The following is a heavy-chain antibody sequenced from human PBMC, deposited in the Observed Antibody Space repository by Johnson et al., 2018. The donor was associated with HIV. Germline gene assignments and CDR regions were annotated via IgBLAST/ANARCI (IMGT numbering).Heavy chain of an antibody. D-gene: IGHD3-10*01. CDR1: GFTFSNHY. J-gene: IGHJ3*01. Sequence: VQLVESGGGLVQPGGSLRLSCAASGFTFSNHYMDWVRQAPGKGLEWVGRIRNKAHSYTTEYAASVRGRFTISRDDSKNSLYLQMNSLKTEDTAVYYCARRGEFGAYYPFDFWGQGTMVTVSS. V-gene: IGHV3-72*01. CDR2: IRNKAHSYTT. CDR3: ARRGEFGAYYPFDF.